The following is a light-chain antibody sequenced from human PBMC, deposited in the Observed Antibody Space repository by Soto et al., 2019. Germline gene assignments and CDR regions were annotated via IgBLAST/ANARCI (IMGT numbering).Light chain of an antibody. CDR2: GAS. V-gene: IGKV3D-15*01. CDR1: QSVSSN. CDR3: QQYNNWPLT. J-gene: IGKJ5*01. Sequence: IVLTQSPATLSVSPGERATLSCRASQSVSSNLAWHQQRPGQAPRLLIYGASTRATGVPARFSGGGSGTEFTLTISRLQSEDFAVYWCQQYNNWPLTFGQGTRLEIK.